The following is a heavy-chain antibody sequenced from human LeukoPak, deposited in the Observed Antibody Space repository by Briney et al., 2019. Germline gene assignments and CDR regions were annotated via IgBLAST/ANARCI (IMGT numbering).Heavy chain of an antibody. CDR2: IIGSGGTT. J-gene: IGHJ6*02. Sequence: GGSLRLSCTASGFTFSSYAMNWVRQAPGKGLKWVSIIIGSGGTTYYADSVKGRFTISRDNSKNTLYLQMNSLRAEDTAVYYCAKSEENYYFYGMGVWGQGTTVTVSS. V-gene: IGHV3-23*01. CDR1: GFTFSSYA. CDR3: AKSEENYYFYGMGV.